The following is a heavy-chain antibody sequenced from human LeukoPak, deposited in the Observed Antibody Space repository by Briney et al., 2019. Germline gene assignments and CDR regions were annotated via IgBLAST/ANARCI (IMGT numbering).Heavy chain of an antibody. CDR1: GYTFTGYY. Sequence: GASVKVSCKASGYTFTGYYMHWVRQAPGQGLEWMGWINPNSGGTNYAQKFQGRVTMTRDTSISTAYMELSRLRSDDTAVYYCARGHIMITFGGVIASYWGQGTLVTVPS. J-gene: IGHJ4*02. D-gene: IGHD3-16*02. CDR2: INPNSGGT. CDR3: ARGHIMITFGGVIASY. V-gene: IGHV1-2*02.